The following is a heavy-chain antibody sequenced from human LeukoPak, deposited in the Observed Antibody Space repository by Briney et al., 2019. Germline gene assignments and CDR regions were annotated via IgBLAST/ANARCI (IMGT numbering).Heavy chain of an antibody. D-gene: IGHD1-26*01. J-gene: IGHJ4*02. Sequence: SETLSLTCAVYGGSFSGYYWSWIRQPPGKGLEWIGSIYYSGSTYYNPSLKSRVTISVDTSKNQFSLKLSSVTAADTAVYYCATLAGGSYYTRFDYWGQGTLVTVSS. CDR3: ATLAGGSYYTRFDY. V-gene: IGHV4-34*01. CDR1: GGSFSGYY. CDR2: IYYSGST.